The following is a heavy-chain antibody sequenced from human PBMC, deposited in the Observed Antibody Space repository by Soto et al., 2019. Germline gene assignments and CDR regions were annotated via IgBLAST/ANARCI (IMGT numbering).Heavy chain of an antibody. Sequence: ASVKVSCKASGYTFTSYGISWVRQAPGQRLDWMGWINAGNGNTKYSQKFQGRVTITRDTSASTAYMELSSLRSEDTAVYYCARDGSNYSNYVHYYYGMDVWGQGTTVTVSS. CDR1: GYTFTSYG. V-gene: IGHV1-3*01. CDR2: INAGNGNT. CDR3: ARDGSNYSNYVHYYYGMDV. D-gene: IGHD4-4*01. J-gene: IGHJ6*02.